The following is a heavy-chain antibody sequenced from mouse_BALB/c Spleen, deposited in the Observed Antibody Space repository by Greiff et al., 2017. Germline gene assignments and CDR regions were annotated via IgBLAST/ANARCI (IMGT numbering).Heavy chain of an antibody. V-gene: IGHV5-12-2*01. J-gene: IGHJ4*01. CDR1: GFTFSSYT. Sequence: EVQLVESGGGLVQPGGSLKLSCAASGFTFSSYTMSWVRQTPEKRLEWVAYISNGGGSTYYPDTVKGRFTISRDNAKNTLYLQMSSLKSEDTAMYYCARQIYYDYVKAMDYWGQGTSVTVSS. CDR3: ARQIYYDYVKAMDY. D-gene: IGHD2-4*01. CDR2: ISNGGGST.